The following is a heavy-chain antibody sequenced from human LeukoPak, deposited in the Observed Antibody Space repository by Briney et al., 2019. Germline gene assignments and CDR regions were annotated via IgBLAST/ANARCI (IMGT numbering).Heavy chain of an antibody. Sequence: GGSLRLSCAASGFTFSTYAMSWVRQAPGKGLQCVSGTTGSGDSAYSEDSVKGRFFVSRDNSKNTLYLQMNSLRPEDTALYYCAKGRPSRSYNELDYWGQGTLVAVSS. CDR1: GFTFSTYA. CDR3: AKGRPSRSYNELDY. CDR2: TTGSGDSA. V-gene: IGHV3-23*01. J-gene: IGHJ4*02. D-gene: IGHD3-10*01.